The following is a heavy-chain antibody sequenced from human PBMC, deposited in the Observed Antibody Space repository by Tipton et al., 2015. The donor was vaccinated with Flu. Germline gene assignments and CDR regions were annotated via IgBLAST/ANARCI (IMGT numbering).Heavy chain of an antibody. CDR1: GGSISSYF. D-gene: IGHD2-15*01. Sequence: TLSLTCTVSGGSISSYFWNWIRQPPGKGLEWIGYIYYSGSADYNPSLKGRVTMSIDTSKEQFSLNVKSVTAADTAAYYCATNSGGLLAGAFDSWGPGTTVAVSS. V-gene: IGHV4-59*08. CDR2: IYYSGSA. J-gene: IGHJ3*02. CDR3: ATNSGGLLAGAFDS.